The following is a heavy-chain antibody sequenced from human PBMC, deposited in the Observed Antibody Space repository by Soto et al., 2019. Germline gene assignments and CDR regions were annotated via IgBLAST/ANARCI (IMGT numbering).Heavy chain of an antibody. D-gene: IGHD3-22*01. Sequence: ASVKVSCKASGYTFTSYGISWVRQAPGQGLEWMGWISAYNGNTNYAQKLQGRVTMTTDTSTSTAYMELRSLRSDDTAVYYCARGYYYDSSGPLEYWGKGTLVTVSS. V-gene: IGHV1-18*01. CDR1: GYTFTSYG. CDR3: ARGYYYDSSGPLEY. J-gene: IGHJ4*02. CDR2: ISAYNGNT.